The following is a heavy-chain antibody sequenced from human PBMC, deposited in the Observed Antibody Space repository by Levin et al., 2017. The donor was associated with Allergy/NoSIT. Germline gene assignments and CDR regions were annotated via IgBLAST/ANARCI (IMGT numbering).Heavy chain of an antibody. CDR3: VKANGLSGKDPFDV. D-gene: IGHD4-23*01. V-gene: IGHV3-64D*06. J-gene: IGHJ3*01. CDR1: GFTFSSYA. Sequence: SGGSLRLSCSASGFTFSSYAMHWVRQAPGKGLEYVSAISNNGGTTYYADSVKARFTISRDNSKNTLYLEMSSLRPEDTAQYYCVKANGLSGKDPFDVWGQGTMVTVST. CDR2: ISNNGGTT.